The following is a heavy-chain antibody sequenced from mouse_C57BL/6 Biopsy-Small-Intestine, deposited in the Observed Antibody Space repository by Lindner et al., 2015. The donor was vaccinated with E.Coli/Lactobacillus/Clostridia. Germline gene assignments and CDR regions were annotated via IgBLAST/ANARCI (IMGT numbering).Heavy chain of an antibody. CDR2: INPGSGGT. D-gene: IGHD2-3*01. CDR3: ARSEDGYPYWYFDV. J-gene: IGHJ1*03. Sequence: VQLQESGAELVRPGTSVKVSCKASGYAFTNYLIEWVKERPGQGLEWIGVINPGSGGTKYNEKFKGKATLTADKSSSTAYMQVSSLTSEDSAVYFCARSEDGYPYWYFDVWGTGTTVTVSS. V-gene: IGHV1-54*01. CDR1: GYAFTNYL.